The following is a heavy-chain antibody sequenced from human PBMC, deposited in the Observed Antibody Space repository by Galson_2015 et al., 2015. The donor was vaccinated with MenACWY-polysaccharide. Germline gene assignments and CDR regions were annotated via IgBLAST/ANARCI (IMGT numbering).Heavy chain of an antibody. CDR2: MNPSSGNT. Sequence: SVKVSCKASGYTFTSYDINWVRQATGQGLEWMGWMNPSSGNTGYAQKFHGRVTMTRNTSISTAYMELSSLRSEDTAVYYCARRGPVNYDFWSGYIWFDPWGQGTLVTVSS. J-gene: IGHJ5*02. CDR3: ARRGPVNYDFWSGYIWFDP. CDR1: GYTFTSYD. D-gene: IGHD3-3*01. V-gene: IGHV1-8*01.